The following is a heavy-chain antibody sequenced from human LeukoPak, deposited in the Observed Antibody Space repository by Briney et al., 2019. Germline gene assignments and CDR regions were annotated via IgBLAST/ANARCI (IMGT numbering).Heavy chain of an antibody. Sequence: SETLSLTCTVSGGSISSSSYYWGWIRQPPGKGLEWIGSIYYSGSTYYNPSLKSRVTISVDTSKNQFSLKLSSVTAADTAVYYCASRYSGYDPSKYNWFDPWGQGTLVTVSS. D-gene: IGHD5-12*01. J-gene: IGHJ5*02. CDR1: GGSISSSSYY. V-gene: IGHV4-39*07. CDR3: ASRYSGYDPSKYNWFDP. CDR2: IYYSGST.